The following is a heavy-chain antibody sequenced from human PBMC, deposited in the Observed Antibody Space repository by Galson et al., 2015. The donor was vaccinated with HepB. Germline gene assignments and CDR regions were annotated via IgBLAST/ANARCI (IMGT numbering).Heavy chain of an antibody. Sequence: SLRLSCAASGFTFSNSAMSWVRQAPGKGLEWVSAISGAGINVYYADSVKGRFTISRDNSRNMLYLQMNSLRAEDTAVYYCAKGERSNRFSYFDYWGQGTLVTVSS. CDR3: AKGERSNRFSYFDY. CDR2: ISGAGINV. J-gene: IGHJ4*02. CDR1: GFTFSNSA. V-gene: IGHV3-23*01. D-gene: IGHD1-1*01.